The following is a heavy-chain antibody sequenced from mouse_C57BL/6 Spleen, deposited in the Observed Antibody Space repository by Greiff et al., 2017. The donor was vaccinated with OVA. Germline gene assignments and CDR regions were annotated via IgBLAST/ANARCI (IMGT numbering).Heavy chain of an antibody. Sequence: QVQLQQSGAELVKPGASVKLSCKASGYTFTSYWMQWVKQRPGQGLEWIGEIDPSDSYTNYNQKFKGKATLTVDTSSSTAYMQLSSLTSEDSAVYYCARDSSGLYAMDYWGQGTSVTVSS. D-gene: IGHD3-2*02. J-gene: IGHJ4*01. CDR3: ARDSSGLYAMDY. V-gene: IGHV1-50*01. CDR1: GYTFTSYW. CDR2: IDPSDSYT.